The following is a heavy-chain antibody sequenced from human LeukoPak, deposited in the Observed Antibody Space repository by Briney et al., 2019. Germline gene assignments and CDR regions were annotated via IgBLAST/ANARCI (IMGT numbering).Heavy chain of an antibody. CDR1: GGSISSSSYY. J-gene: IGHJ4*02. CDR2: IYYSGST. V-gene: IGHV4-39*01. D-gene: IGHD1-14*01. CDR3: ARHPEFLPDFDY. Sequence: PSETLSHTCIVSGGSISSSSYYWGWIRQPPGKGLEWIGSIYYSGSTYYNPSVKSRVTIFVDTSKNQFSLKLSSVTAADTAVYYCARHPEFLPDFDYCGQGTLVTVSS.